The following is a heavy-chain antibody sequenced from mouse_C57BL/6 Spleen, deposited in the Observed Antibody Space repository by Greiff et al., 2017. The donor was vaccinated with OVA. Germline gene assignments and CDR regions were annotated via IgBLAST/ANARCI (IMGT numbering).Heavy chain of an antibody. J-gene: IGHJ2*01. Sequence: DVKLQESGGGLVKPGGSLKLSCAASGFTFSDYGMHWVRQAPEKGLEWVAYISSGSSTIYYADTVKGRFTISRDNAKNTLFLQMTSLRSEDTAMYYCARRYGSAHNYFDYWGQGTTLTVSS. V-gene: IGHV5-17*01. D-gene: IGHD1-1*01. CDR2: ISSGSSTI. CDR1: GFTFSDYG. CDR3: ARRYGSAHNYFDY.